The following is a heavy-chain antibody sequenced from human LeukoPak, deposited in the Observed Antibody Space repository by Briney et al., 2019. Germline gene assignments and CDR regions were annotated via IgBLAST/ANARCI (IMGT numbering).Heavy chain of an antibody. J-gene: IGHJ5*02. D-gene: IGHD2-2*01. CDR3: ARDQRYSTRHYMAS. CDR1: GYTFTSYA. CDR2: INAGNGNT. Sequence: AASVKVSCKASGYTFTSYAMHWVRQAPGQRLEWMGWINAGNGNTKYSQKFQGRVTITRDTSASTAYMELSSLGFEDTAVYTCARDQRYSTRHYMASWGQGTLVTVSS. V-gene: IGHV1-3*01.